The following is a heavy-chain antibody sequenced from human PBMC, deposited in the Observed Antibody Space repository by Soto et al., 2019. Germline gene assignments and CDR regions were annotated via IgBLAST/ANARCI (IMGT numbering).Heavy chain of an antibody. CDR2: ISAYNGNT. CDR3: SKNWGGCDDYGDCLDY. J-gene: IGHJ4*02. Sequence: QVHLVQSGAEVKKPGASVKVSCKASGYTFSSYGISWVRQAPGQGLEWMGWISAYNGNTNYAQKLQDRVTMTTDTSTTTAYMELRSLRSDDTAMYYCSKNWGGCDDYGDCLDYWGQGTLVTVSS. V-gene: IGHV1-18*01. CDR1: GYTFSSYG. D-gene: IGHD4-17*01.